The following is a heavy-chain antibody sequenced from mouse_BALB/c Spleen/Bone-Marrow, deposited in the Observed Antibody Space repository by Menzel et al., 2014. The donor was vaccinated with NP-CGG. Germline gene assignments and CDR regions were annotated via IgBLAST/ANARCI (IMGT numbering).Heavy chain of an antibody. CDR3: AKHRLTYYAMDY. CDR1: GFSLTDYG. J-gene: IGHJ4*01. CDR2: IWGGGST. Sequence: VQVVESGPGLVSPSQRLSITCTVSGFSLTDYGVSWIRQPPGKGLEWLGVIWGGGSTYYNSALKSRLSISKDNSKSQAFLKMNSLQTDDTAMYYCAKHRLTYYAMDYWGQGTSVTVSS. D-gene: IGHD1-3*01. V-gene: IGHV2-6-5*01.